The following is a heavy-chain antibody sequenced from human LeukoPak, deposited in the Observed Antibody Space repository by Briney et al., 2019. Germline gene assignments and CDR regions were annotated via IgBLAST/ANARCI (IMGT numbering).Heavy chain of an antibody. CDR3: ARVIMASTTGDDY. CDR2: IIPMFGKA. J-gene: IGHJ4*02. Sequence: ASVKVSCKASGGTFSSYAINWVRQAPGQGLEWMGGIIPMFGKANYAQKFQGRVTITADKSTSTAYMELSSLRSEDTAVYYCARVIMASTTGDDYWGQGTLVTVSS. CDR1: GGTFSSYA. V-gene: IGHV1-69*06. D-gene: IGHD5-12*01.